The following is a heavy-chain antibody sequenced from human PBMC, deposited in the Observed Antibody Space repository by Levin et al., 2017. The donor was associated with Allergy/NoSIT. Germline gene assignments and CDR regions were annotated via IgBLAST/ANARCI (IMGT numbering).Heavy chain of an antibody. D-gene: IGHD5-24*01. CDR1: GFGFSYAW. Sequence: GGSLRLSCAASGFGFSYAWLSWVRQAPGKGLEWVGRIKSKTDGGTTDYAPPVKGRFTISRDDSKTTLYLEMNRLKTEDTAVYFCSTDDEEDGYNRGYWGQGTLVTVSS. V-gene: IGHV3-15*01. CDR3: STDDEEDGYNRGY. J-gene: IGHJ4*02. CDR2: IKSKTDGGTT.